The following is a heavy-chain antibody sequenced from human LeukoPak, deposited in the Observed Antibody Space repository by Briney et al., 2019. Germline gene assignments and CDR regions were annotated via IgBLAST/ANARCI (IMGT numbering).Heavy chain of an antibody. V-gene: IGHV3-48*03. CDR2: ISSSGSTI. CDR3: ARDLLLWFGETPLGMDV. D-gene: IGHD3-10*01. J-gene: IGHJ6*02. CDR1: GFTFSSYE. Sequence: PGGSLRLSCAASGFTFSSYEMNWVRQAPGKGLEWVSYISSSGSTIYYADSVKGRFTISGDNAKNSLYLQMNSLRAEDTAVYYCARDLLLWFGETPLGMDVWGQGTTVTVSS.